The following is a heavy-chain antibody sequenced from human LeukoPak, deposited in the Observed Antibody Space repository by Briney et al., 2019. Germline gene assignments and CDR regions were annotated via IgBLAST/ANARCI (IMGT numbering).Heavy chain of an antibody. CDR3: ARGKLKRWLQLLRQDGFAP. J-gene: IGHJ5*02. Sequence: ASVKVSCKASGYTFTSYDINWVRQATGQGLEWMGWMNPNSGNTGYAQKFQGRVTMTRNTSISTAYMELSSLRSEDTAVYYCARGKLKRWLQLLRQDGFAPGGQGPLATVSS. CDR1: GYTFTSYD. CDR2: MNPNSGNT. V-gene: IGHV1-8*01. D-gene: IGHD5-24*01.